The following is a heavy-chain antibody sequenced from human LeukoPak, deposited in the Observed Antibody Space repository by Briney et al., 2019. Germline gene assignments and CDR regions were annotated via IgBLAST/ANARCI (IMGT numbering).Heavy chain of an antibody. CDR1: GGYISSYY. CDR3: ARARYYYDSSGYPYWYFDL. J-gene: IGHJ2*01. CDR2: IYYSGST. D-gene: IGHD3-22*01. V-gene: IGHV4-59*01. Sequence: SETLSLTCTVSGGYISSYYWSWIRQPPGKGLEWVGYIYYSGSTNYNPSLKSRVTISVDTSKNQFSLKLSSVTAADTAVYYCARARYYYDSSGYPYWYFDLWGRGTLVTVSS.